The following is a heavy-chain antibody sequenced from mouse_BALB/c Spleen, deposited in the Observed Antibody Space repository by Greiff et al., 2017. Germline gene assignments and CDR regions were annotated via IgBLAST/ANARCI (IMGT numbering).Heavy chain of an antibody. CDR2: IWSGGST. D-gene: IGHD1-1*01. Sequence: VQGVESGPGLVQPSQSLSITCTVSGFSLTSYGVHWVRQSPGKGLEWLGVIWSGGSTDYNAAFISRLSISKDNSKSQVFFKMNSLQADDTAIYYCARNWDYGSSLGWFAYWGQGTLVTVSA. V-gene: IGHV2-4-1*01. CDR3: ARNWDYGSSLGWFAY. J-gene: IGHJ3*01. CDR1: GFSLTSYG.